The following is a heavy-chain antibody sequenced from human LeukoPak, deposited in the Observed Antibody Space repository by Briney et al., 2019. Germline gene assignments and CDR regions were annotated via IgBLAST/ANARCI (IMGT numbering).Heavy chain of an antibody. CDR3: ARPRRDGYNTFDY. Sequence: PSETLSLTCTVSSGSISTSNYYWGWVRQPPGKALEWIGNIFYSGSTYYNPSLKSRVTISVDTSKNQFSLKLSSVTAADTAVYYCARPRRDGYNTFDYWGQGTLVTVSS. D-gene: IGHD5-24*01. V-gene: IGHV4-39*01. CDR1: SGSISTSNYY. J-gene: IGHJ4*02. CDR2: IFYSGST.